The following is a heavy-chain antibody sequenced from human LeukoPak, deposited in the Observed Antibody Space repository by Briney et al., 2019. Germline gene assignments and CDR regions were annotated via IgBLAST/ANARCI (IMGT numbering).Heavy chain of an antibody. CDR3: AKGHGWEAFYYYYYMDV. V-gene: IGHV3-48*01. CDR1: GFTFSSYI. CDR2: ISSSSSTI. J-gene: IGHJ6*03. D-gene: IGHD1-26*01. Sequence: GGSLRLSCAASGFTFSSYIMNCVRQAPGKGLEWVSYISSSSSTIYYAHSVKGRFTISRENAKKTLYLKMNSLRAEDTAVYYCAKGHGWEAFYYYYYMDVWGKGTTVTISS.